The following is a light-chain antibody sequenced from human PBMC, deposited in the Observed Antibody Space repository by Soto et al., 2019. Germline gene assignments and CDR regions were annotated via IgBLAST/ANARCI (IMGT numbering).Light chain of an antibody. J-gene: IGKJ5*01. CDR2: GAS. CDR1: QSVNSY. V-gene: IGKV3-20*01. Sequence: EIVLTQSPGTLSLSPGERATLSCRASQSVNSYLAWYQQKPGQAPRLLIYGASSRATGIPDSFSGSGSGTDFTLTISRLEPEDFAVYYSQQYGSSPITFGQGTRLEIK. CDR3: QQYGSSPIT.